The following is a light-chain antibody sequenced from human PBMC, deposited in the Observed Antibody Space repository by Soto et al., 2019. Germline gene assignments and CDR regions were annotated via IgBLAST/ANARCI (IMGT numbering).Light chain of an antibody. J-gene: IGKJ1*01. CDR1: QSVSRN. CDR2: GAS. CDR3: QHYYNWPRT. V-gene: IGKV3-15*01. Sequence: EIVMTQSPATLSVSPGDRVTLSCRASQSVSRNLAWYHQKPGQAPRLLIYGASTRATGIPARFSGSGSGTEFTLTISSLQSEDFAVYFCQHYYNWPRTFGQGTKVDI.